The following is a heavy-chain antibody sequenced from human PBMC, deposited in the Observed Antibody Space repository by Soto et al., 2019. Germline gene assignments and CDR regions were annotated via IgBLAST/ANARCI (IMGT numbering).Heavy chain of an antibody. V-gene: IGHV1-69*13. Sequence: ASVKVSCKASGGTFSSYAISWVRQAPGQGLEWMGGIIPIFGTANYAQKFQGRVTITADESTSTAYMELSSLRSEDTAVYYCARDLGDCSSTSCQPKGDYGMDVWGQGTTVTVSS. CDR3: ARDLGDCSSTSCQPKGDYGMDV. J-gene: IGHJ6*02. CDR2: IIPIFGTA. CDR1: GGTFSSYA. D-gene: IGHD2-2*01.